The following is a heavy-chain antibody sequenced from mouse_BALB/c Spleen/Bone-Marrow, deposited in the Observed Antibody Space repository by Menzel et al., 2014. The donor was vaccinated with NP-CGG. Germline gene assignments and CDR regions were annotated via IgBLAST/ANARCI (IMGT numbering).Heavy chain of an antibody. V-gene: IGHV2-9*02. CDR3: ARVDYDDYYAMDY. CDR1: GFSLTSYG. CDR2: IWAGGST. J-gene: IGHJ4*01. Sequence: QVQLKEPGPGLVSPSQSLSITCTVSGFSLTSYGVHWVRQPPGKGLEWLGVIWAGGSTNYNSALMSRQSISKDNSKSQVFLKMNSLQTDDTTMYYCARVDYDDYYAMDYWGQGTSVTVSS. D-gene: IGHD2-4*01.